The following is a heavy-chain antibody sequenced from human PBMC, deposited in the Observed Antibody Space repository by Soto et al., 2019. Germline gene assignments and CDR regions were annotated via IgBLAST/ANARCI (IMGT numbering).Heavy chain of an antibody. CDR2: IYRSGTA. V-gene: IGHV4-4*02. J-gene: IGHJ4*02. D-gene: IGHD2-21*01. CDR1: GGSISDNNW. Sequence: QVQLQESGPGLVRPSGTLSLTCAVSGGSISDNNWWSWVRQPPGKGLEWIGEIYRSGTANYNPSLNSRVTISMDKSKNQISLHLYSGTAADSAVYYCARHIGVPGTRGFDYWGQGTLVTVSS. CDR3: ARHIGVPGTRGFDY.